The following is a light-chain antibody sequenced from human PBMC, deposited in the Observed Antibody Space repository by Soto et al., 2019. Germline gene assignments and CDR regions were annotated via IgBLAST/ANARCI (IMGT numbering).Light chain of an antibody. V-gene: IGKV1-39*01. CDR1: QIISNS. Sequence: DIQMTQSTSSLSSSVGYRFSITCLSSQIISNSLNWYQQKPGKAPKFLIYDASSLESGVPSRFSGSGSGTDFTLTISSLQPEDFASYYCQQSYSTPITFGQGTRLEI. CDR2: DAS. J-gene: IGKJ5*01. CDR3: QQSYSTPIT.